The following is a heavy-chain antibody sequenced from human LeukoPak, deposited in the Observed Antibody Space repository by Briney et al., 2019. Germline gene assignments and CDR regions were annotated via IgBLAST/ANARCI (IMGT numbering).Heavy chain of an antibody. Sequence: ASVKVSCKASGYTFTGYYMHWVRQAPGQGLEWMGWINPNSGGTNYAQKFQGRVTMTRDTSISTAYMELSRLRSDDTAVYCCARGDCSGGSCYAVDYWGQGTLVTVSS. D-gene: IGHD2-15*01. J-gene: IGHJ4*02. CDR3: ARGDCSGGSCYAVDY. CDR2: INPNSGGT. V-gene: IGHV1-2*02. CDR1: GYTFTGYY.